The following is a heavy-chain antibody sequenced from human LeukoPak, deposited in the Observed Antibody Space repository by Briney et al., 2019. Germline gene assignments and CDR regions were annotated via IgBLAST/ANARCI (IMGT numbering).Heavy chain of an antibody. CDR3: ARDTELLGYCSGGSCHGWFDP. J-gene: IGHJ5*02. V-gene: IGHV1-46*01. Sequence: ASVKVSCKASGYTFTSYYMHWVRQAPGQGLEWMGIINPGGGSTSYAQKFQGRVTMTRDTSTSTVYMELSSLRSEDTAVYYCARDTELLGYCSGGSCHGWFDPWGQGTLVTVSS. CDR2: INPGGGST. CDR1: GYTFTSYY. D-gene: IGHD2-15*01.